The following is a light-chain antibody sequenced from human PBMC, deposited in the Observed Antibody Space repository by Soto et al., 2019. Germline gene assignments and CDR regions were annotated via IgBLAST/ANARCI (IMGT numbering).Light chain of an antibody. J-gene: IGKJ1*01. CDR3: LQHNSYPWT. Sequence: DSDMTQSPSSLAASVGGRVTITFQASQDISNYLNWYQQKPGKAPKRLIYAASSLQSGVPSRFSGSGSGTEFTLTISSLQPEDFATYYSLQHNSYPWTFGQGTKV. V-gene: IGKV1-17*01. CDR1: QDISNY. CDR2: AAS.